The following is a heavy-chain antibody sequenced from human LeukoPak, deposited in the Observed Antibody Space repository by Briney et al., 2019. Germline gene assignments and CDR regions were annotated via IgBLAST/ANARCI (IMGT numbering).Heavy chain of an antibody. Sequence: ASVKVSCKTSGFFFSAYQMHWVRQAPGQGLEGMGWIDRNNGGTNIAQKFQGRVTMTRDTSMSTVYMELTGLTSDDTAIYFCARGASWYLGLDYWGQGTLVTVSS. CDR2: IDRNNGGT. V-gene: IGHV1-2*02. D-gene: IGHD6-13*01. J-gene: IGHJ4*02. CDR1: GFFFSAYQ. CDR3: ARGASWYLGLDY.